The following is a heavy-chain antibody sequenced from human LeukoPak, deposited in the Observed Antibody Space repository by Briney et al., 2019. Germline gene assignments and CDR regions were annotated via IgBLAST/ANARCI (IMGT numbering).Heavy chain of an antibody. Sequence: PSQTLSLTCTVSGGSISSGDYYWSWIRQPPGKGLEWIGYIYYSGSTYYNPSLKSRVTISVDTSKNQFSLKLSSVTAADTAVYYCARARPRRYSYGIIDYWGQGTLVTVSS. CDR1: GGSISSGDYY. CDR3: ARARPRRYSYGIIDY. CDR2: IYYSGST. J-gene: IGHJ4*02. V-gene: IGHV4-30-4*01. D-gene: IGHD5-18*01.